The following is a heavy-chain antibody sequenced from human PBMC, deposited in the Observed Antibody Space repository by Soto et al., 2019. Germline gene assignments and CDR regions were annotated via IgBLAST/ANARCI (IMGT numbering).Heavy chain of an antibody. Sequence: PSETLSLTCAVYGGSFSGYYWSWIRQPPGKGLEWIGEINHSGSTNYNPSLKSRVTISVDTSKNQFSLKLSSVTAADTAVYYCARIVVVTAILRYYYYGMDVWGQGTTVTVSS. V-gene: IGHV4-34*01. CDR3: ARIVVVTAILRYYYYGMDV. D-gene: IGHD2-21*02. CDR1: GGSFSGYY. J-gene: IGHJ6*02. CDR2: INHSGST.